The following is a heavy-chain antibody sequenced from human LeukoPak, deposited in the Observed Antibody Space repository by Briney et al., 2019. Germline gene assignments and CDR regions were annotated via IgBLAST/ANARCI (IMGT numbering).Heavy chain of an antibody. CDR3: ARGGHSSRWRLIDY. Sequence: PSETLSLTCAVYGGSFSGYYWSWIRQPPGKGLEWIGEINHSGSTNYNPSLKSRVTISVDTSKNQFSLKLSSVTAADTAVYYCARGGHSSRWRLIDYWGQGTLVTVSS. J-gene: IGHJ4*02. CDR1: GGSFSGYY. V-gene: IGHV4-34*01. CDR2: INHSGST. D-gene: IGHD6-13*01.